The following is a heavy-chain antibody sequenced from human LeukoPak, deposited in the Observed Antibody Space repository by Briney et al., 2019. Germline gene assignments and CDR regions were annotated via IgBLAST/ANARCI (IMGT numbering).Heavy chain of an antibody. D-gene: IGHD4-17*01. Sequence: QSGPVLVKPTETLTLTCTVSGFSLNNARMGVSWIRQPPGKALEWLAHIFSNDEKSYSTSLKSRLTISKDPSKSQVVLTMTNMEPVDTATYYCARNYAYYYYALDVWGQGTTVTVSS. CDR2: IFSNDEK. J-gene: IGHJ6*02. V-gene: IGHV2-26*01. CDR3: ARNYAYYYYALDV. CDR1: GFSLNNARMG.